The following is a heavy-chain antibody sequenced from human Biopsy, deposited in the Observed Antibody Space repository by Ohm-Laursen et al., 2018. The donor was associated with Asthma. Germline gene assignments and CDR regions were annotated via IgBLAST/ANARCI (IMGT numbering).Heavy chain of an antibody. CDR1: GFTFSGYS. D-gene: IGHD3-22*01. J-gene: IGHJ4*02. V-gene: IGHV3-48*01. CDR3: AKGYYYDSSGFEY. Sequence: SLRLSCAASGFTFSGYSMHWVRQAPGKGLEWVSYINYKSSSTYYADSVKGRFTISRDNSKNTLYLQMNSLRAEDTAVYYCAKGYYYDSSGFEYWGQGALVTVSS. CDR2: INYKSSST.